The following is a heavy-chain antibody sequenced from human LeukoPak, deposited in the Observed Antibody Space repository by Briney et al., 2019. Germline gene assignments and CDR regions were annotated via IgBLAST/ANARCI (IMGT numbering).Heavy chain of an antibody. CDR3: ARGMYYDILTGLPNWFDP. D-gene: IGHD3-9*01. J-gene: IGHJ5*02. V-gene: IGHV4-59*08. Sequence: SETLSLTCTVSGGSISSYYWSWIRQPPGKGLEWIGYIYYSGSTNYNPSLKSRVTISVDTSKNQFSPKLTSVTAADTAVYYCARGMYYDILTGLPNWFDPWGQGTLVTVSS. CDR2: IYYSGST. CDR1: GGSISSYY.